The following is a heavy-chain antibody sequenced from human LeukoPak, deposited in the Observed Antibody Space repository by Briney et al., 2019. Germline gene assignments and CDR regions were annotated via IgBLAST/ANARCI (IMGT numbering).Heavy chain of an antibody. J-gene: IGHJ6*03. CDR2: TYHRGST. D-gene: IGHD2-15*01. V-gene: IGHV4-34*01. Sequence: SETLSLTCAVYGASFSGHYWSWIRQSPGKWLEWLGVTYHRGSTNHNPLLKSRVTISLDTSKNQFSLKLSSVTAADTAVYYCARGHRIVVVLGTTRTHRDYYMDVWGKGATVTVSS. CDR1: GASFSGHY. CDR3: ARGHRIVVVLGTTRTHRDYYMDV.